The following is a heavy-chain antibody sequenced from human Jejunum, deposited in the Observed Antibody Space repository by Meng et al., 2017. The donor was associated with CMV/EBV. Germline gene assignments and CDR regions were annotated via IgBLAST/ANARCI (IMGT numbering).Heavy chain of an antibody. CDR3: AKYGRNRNWNYGEMDY. CDR2: ISVGSTVI. J-gene: IGHJ4*02. Sequence: FNSHGMNWVRQAPGKGLEWISYISVGSTVIYYADSVRGRFTISRDNAKNSLYLQMNSLRADDTAVYYCAKYGRNRNWNYGEMDYWGQGTLVTVSS. D-gene: IGHD1-7*01. CDR1: FNSHG. V-gene: IGHV3-48*04.